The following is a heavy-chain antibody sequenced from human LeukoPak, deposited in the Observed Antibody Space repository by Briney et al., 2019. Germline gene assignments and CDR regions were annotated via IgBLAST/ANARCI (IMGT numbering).Heavy chain of an antibody. CDR2: ISAYNGNT. J-gene: IGHJ6*02. V-gene: IGHV1-18*01. CDR1: GYTFTSYG. Sequence: ASVKVSCKASGYTFTSYGISWVRQAPGQGLEWMGWISAYNGNTNYAQKLQGRVTMTTDTSTSTAYMELRSLRSDDTAVYYCARDVANPYYYGSGSYYYYYYGMDVWGQGTTVTVS. D-gene: IGHD3-10*01. CDR3: ARDVANPYYYGSGSYYYYYYGMDV.